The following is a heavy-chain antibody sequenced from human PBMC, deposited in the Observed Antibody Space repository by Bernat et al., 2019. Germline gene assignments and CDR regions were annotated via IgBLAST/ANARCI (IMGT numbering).Heavy chain of an antibody. V-gene: IGHV3-33*01. CDR1: GFTFSSYS. J-gene: IGHJ4*02. D-gene: IGHD6-19*01. CDR3: ARVEGSSGWSFDC. Sequence: QVQLVESGGGVVQPGRSLRLSCAASGFTFSSYSMHWVRQAPGKGLEWVAVIWYDGSNKYYADSVKGRFTISRDNSKNTLHLQMNSLRAEDTAVYYCARVEGSSGWSFDCWGQGTLVTVSS. CDR2: IWYDGSNK.